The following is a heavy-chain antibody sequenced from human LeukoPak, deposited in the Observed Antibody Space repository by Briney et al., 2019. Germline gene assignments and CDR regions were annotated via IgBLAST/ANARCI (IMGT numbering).Heavy chain of an antibody. J-gene: IGHJ5*02. V-gene: IGHV1-8*03. CDR3: ARGDTPGYYSNWFDP. Sequence: ASVKVSCKASGGTFSSYAISWVRQAPGQGLEWMGWINPNSGGTNYAQKFQGRVTITRNTSISTAYMELSSLRSEDTAVYYCARGDTPGYYSNWFDPWGQGTLVTVSS. CDR1: GGTFSSYA. CDR2: INPNSGGT. D-gene: IGHD3-22*01.